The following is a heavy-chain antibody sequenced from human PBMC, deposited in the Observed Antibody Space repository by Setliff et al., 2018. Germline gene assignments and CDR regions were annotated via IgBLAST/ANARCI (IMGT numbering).Heavy chain of an antibody. J-gene: IGHJ4*02. CDR3: ARDNNPGYRGYWGRFDY. Sequence: TSETLSLTCTVSGGSISSGGYYWSWIRQHPGKGLEWIGYIYYSGSTYYNPSLKSRVTISVDTSKNQFSLKLSSVTAADTAVYYCARDNNPGYRGYWGRFDYWGQGTLVTV. V-gene: IGHV4-31*03. CDR1: GGSISSGGYY. D-gene: IGHD3-16*02. CDR2: IYYSGST.